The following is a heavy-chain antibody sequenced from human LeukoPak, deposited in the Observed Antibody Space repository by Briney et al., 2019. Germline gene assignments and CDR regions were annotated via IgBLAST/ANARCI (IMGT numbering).Heavy chain of an antibody. V-gene: IGHV3-66*04. CDR2: IYRGGRP. CDR1: GLTLSSNY. CDR3: ASQGRVDLGFAFNL. D-gene: IGHD3-9*01. J-gene: IGHJ3*01. Sequence: GGSLTLSCAASGLTLSSNYMNWVRQAPGKGLEWVSVIYRGGRPFYPNSVKGRFTIYRDNSKNTLYLQMNSLRADEAAVYYCASQGRVDLGFAFNLWGQGTMVTVSS.